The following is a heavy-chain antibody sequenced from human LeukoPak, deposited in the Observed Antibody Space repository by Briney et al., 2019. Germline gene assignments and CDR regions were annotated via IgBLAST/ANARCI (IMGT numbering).Heavy chain of an antibody. CDR2: ISAYNEKT. CDR1: GYNFNNYA. D-gene: IGHD6-13*01. V-gene: IGHV1-18*01. Sequence: GASVKVSCTASGYNFNNYAMSWVRQAPGHGLEWMGWISAYNEKTNYAEKFQGRVTMTTDTSTSTAYMELKSLRSDDTAVYYCARDPGYSNSWYFDYWGQGTLVTVSS. CDR3: ARDPGYSNSWYFDY. J-gene: IGHJ4*02.